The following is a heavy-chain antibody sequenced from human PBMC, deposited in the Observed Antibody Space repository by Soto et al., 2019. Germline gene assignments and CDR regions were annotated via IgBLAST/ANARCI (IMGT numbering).Heavy chain of an antibody. CDR1: GFTFSSYA. Sequence: GGSLRLSCAASGFTFSSYAMSWVRQAPGKGLEWVSAISGSGGSTYYADSVKGRFTISRDNSKNTLYLQMNSLRAEDTAVYYCAKDRGYYDSSGYYPLDYWGQGTLVTVSS. CDR3: AKDRGYYDSSGYYPLDY. D-gene: IGHD3-22*01. CDR2: ISGSGGST. J-gene: IGHJ4*02. V-gene: IGHV3-23*01.